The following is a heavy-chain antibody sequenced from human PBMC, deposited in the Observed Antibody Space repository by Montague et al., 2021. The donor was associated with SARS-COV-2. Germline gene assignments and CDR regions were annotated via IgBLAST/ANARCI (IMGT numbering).Heavy chain of an antibody. Sequence: SLRLSCAASGFTFSSHGMYWVRQPPGKGLEWVLEIHGRGDGTYYADSVKGRFTISRDNSKNTLYLQMNSLRVEDTAVYYCARDQNHGMDVWGQGTTVIVSS. CDR1: GFTFSSHG. J-gene: IGHJ6*02. V-gene: IGHV3-23*01. CDR2: IHGRGDGT. CDR3: ARDQNHGMDV. D-gene: IGHD1-14*01.